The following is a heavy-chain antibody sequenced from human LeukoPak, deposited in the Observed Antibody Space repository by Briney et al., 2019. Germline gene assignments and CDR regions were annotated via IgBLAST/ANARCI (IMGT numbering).Heavy chain of an antibody. CDR1: GFIFSNDA. V-gene: IGHV3-33*06. CDR2: IWFDGSNK. CDR3: AKGSSGGRPYYFDY. J-gene: IGHJ4*02. D-gene: IGHD3-22*01. Sequence: PGRSLRLSCAASGFIFSNDAMHWVRQAPGKGLEWVAFIWFDGSNKHYADSVKGRFTISRDNSEDTLYLQMNSLRAEDTAVYYCAKGSSGGRPYYFDYWGQGTLVTVSS.